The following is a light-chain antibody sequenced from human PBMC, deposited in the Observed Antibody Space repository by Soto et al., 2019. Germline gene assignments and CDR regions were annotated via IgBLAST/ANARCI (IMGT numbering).Light chain of an antibody. J-gene: IGKJ1*01. Sequence: IPLTQSPSSRSASVEDRVTITCRASQGISNELGWYQQRPGKAPKVLIYGASNLQSGVPSRFSGSASGTDFTLTISSLQPEDFATYYCPLDYTYPWPFAQGTKVDIK. CDR2: GAS. CDR3: PLDYTYPWP. V-gene: IGKV1-6*01. CDR1: QGISNE.